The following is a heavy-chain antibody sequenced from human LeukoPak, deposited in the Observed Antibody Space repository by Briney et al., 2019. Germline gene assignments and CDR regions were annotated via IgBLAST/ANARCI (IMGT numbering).Heavy chain of an antibody. CDR1: GGSTSSYY. D-gene: IGHD1-26*01. Sequence: SETLSLTCTVSGGSTSSYYWSWIRQPPGKGLEWIGYIYYSGSTNYNPSLKSRVTISVDTSKNQFSLKLSSVTAADTAVYYCARLVSSYYYYYGMDVWGQGTMVTVSS. V-gene: IGHV4-59*08. J-gene: IGHJ6*02. CDR2: IYYSGST. CDR3: ARLVSSYYYYYGMDV.